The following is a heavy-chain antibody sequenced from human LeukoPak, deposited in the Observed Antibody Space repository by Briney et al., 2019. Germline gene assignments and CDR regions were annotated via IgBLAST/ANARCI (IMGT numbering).Heavy chain of an antibody. CDR3: ARRGDQGYMDV. V-gene: IGHV3-23*01. D-gene: IGHD7-27*01. Sequence: GGSLRLACAAPAFTFRGFIIHWVRQAPGKGLEWVSSVSFDGENTYYAGSVMGRFTISRDNAKNTVSLQMSSLSAEGTAIYYCARRGDQGYMDVWGKGATVIVSS. J-gene: IGHJ6*03. CDR2: VSFDGENT. CDR1: AFTFRGFI.